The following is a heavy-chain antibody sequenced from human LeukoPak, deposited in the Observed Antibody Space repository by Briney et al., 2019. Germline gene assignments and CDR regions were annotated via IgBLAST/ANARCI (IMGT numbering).Heavy chain of an antibody. CDR1: GYSFTNYW. D-gene: IGHD3-16*01. J-gene: IGHJ6*02. CDR2: IYPGDSDT. CDR3: AIPVTPFGISYYYGMDV. V-gene: IGHV5-51*01. Sequence: GESLKISRKGSGYSFTNYWIGWVRQMPGKGLEWMGIIYPGDSDTRYSPSFQGQVTISADTSISTAYLQWSSLKASDTAMYYCAIPVTPFGISYYYGMDVCGQGTTVTVSS.